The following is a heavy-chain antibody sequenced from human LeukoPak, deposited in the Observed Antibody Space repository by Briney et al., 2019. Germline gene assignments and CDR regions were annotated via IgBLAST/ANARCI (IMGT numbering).Heavy chain of an antibody. CDR3: ARNGYRYGYYMDV. V-gene: IGHV5-51*01. CDR2: IYPGDSDT. CDR1: GYSFTSYW. J-gene: IGHJ6*03. D-gene: IGHD5-18*01. Sequence: GVPLQISCQGSGYSFTSYWIGWVRPMPAKGLEWMGMIYPGDSDTRSSPSFQGQVTISAEKSISTAYLQWSSLKASDTAMYYCARNGYRYGYYMDVWGKGTTVTVSS.